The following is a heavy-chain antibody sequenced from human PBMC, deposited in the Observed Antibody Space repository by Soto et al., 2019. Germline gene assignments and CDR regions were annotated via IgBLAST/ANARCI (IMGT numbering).Heavy chain of an antibody. CDR3: ARGGVSGVYYSDFDY. Sequence: SETLSLTCAVYGGSFSGYYWSWIRQPPGKGLEWIGEINHSGSTNYNPSLKSRVTISVDTSKNQFSLKLSSVTAADTAVYYCARGGVSGVYYSDFDYWGQGPLAPVS. D-gene: IGHD3-22*01. J-gene: IGHJ4*02. V-gene: IGHV4-34*01. CDR1: GGSFSGYY. CDR2: INHSGST.